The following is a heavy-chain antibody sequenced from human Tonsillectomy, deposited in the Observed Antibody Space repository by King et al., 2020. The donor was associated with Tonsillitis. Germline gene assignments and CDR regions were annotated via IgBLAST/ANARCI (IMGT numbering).Heavy chain of an antibody. CDR1: GFTFSSYA. Sequence: VQLVESGGGWVQPGGSLRLSCAASGFTFSSYAMTWVRQAPGKGLEWVSAISGSGDTTYYADSVKGRFTISRDISKNTLYLQMNSLRAEDTAVYYCAKKGRQSSGPYYFDSWGQGTLGAVSS. J-gene: IGHJ4*02. V-gene: IGHV3-23*04. CDR2: ISGSGDTT. D-gene: IGHD3-10*01. CDR3: AKKGRQSSGPYYFDS.